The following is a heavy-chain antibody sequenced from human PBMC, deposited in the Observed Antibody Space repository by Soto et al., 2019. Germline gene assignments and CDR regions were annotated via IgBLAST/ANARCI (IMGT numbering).Heavy chain of an antibody. CDR2: INSDGSST. J-gene: IGHJ4*02. D-gene: IGHD3-10*01. Sequence: EVQLVESGGGLVQPGGSLRLSCAASGFTFSSYWMHWVRQAPGKGLVWVSRINSDGSSTSYADSVKGRFTISRDNAKNTLYLQMNSLRAENTAVYYCARLWGLSGSYSYYFDYWGQGTLVTVSS. CDR3: ARLWGLSGSYSYYFDY. CDR1: GFTFSSYW. V-gene: IGHV3-74*01.